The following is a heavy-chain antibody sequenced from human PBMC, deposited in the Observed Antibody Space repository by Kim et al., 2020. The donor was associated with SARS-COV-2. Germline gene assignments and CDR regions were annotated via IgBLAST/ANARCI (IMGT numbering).Heavy chain of an antibody. J-gene: IGHJ4*02. CDR3: ARGHVAD. Sequence: GATCYAESVKGRFTISGDTSKNTVSLQMNSLRAEDTAVYYCARGHVADWGQGTLVTVSS. CDR2: GAT. D-gene: IGHD5-12*01. V-gene: IGHV3-23*01.